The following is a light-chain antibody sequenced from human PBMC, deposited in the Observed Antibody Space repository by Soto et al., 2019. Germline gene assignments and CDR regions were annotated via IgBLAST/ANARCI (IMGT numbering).Light chain of an antibody. CDR2: DVS. J-gene: IGLJ1*01. Sequence: QSALTQPASVSGSPGQSITISCTGTSSDVGNYNYVSWYQQHPGKAPKLMIHDVSNRPSGVSNRFSGSKSGNTASLTISGLQAEDEADYYCSPYTSSSTYVFGTGTKVTVL. CDR3: SPYTSSSTYV. V-gene: IGLV2-14*01. CDR1: SSDVGNYNY.